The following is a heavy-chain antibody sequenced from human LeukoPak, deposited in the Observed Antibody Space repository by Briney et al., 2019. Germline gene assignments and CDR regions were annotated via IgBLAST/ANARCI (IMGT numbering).Heavy chain of an antibody. CDR1: GGSISSYY. CDR3: ARHNVGYFDPNWFDP. D-gene: IGHD3-9*01. V-gene: IGHV4-59*08. Sequence: SETLSLTCTVSGGSISSYYWSWIRQPPGKGLEWIGYIYYSGSTNYNPSLKSRVTISVDTSKNQFSLKLSSVTAADTAVYYCARHNVGYFDPNWFDPWGQGTLVTVSS. CDR2: IYYSGST. J-gene: IGHJ5*02.